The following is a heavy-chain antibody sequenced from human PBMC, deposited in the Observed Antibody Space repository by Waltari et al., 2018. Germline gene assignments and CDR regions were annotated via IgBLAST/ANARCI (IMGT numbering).Heavy chain of an antibody. D-gene: IGHD6-13*01. V-gene: IGHV3-66*02. CDR1: GFTVSSNY. J-gene: IGHJ4*02. Sequence: EVQLVESGGGLVQPGGSLRLSCAASGFTVSSNYMNWVRQAPGKGLEWVSVLYSGGRTYYADSVKGRFTLSRDTSKNTLYLQMNSLRNEDTAVYYCTRGVPAAGSFYFDYWGQGILVTVSS. CDR2: LYSGGRT. CDR3: TRGVPAAGSFYFDY.